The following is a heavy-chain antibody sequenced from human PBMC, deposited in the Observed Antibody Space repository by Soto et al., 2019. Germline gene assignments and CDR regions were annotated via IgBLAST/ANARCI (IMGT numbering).Heavy chain of an antibody. CDR2: INWNSDTI. CDR3: AMANSNDLYYHFES. D-gene: IGHD3-22*01. J-gene: IGHJ4*02. Sequence: PVGPLSLSCAFSGFSFRDYSMRWVRPAPGKGLEWVSGINWNSDTIGYADSVKGRFTVSRDNAKGSLLLQMSSLRAEDTAVYFCAMANSNDLYYHFESWGQGTQVPVSS. CDR1: GFSFRDYS. V-gene: IGHV3-9*01.